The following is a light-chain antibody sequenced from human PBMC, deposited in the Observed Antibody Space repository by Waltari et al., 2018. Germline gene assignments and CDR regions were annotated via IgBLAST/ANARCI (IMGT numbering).Light chain of an antibody. CDR3: KSYTGTGSWV. V-gene: IGLV2-14*03. CDR1: KSDVGFYNY. CDR2: GVS. Sequence: QSALTQPASVSGSPGQSITIFCTGTKSDVGFYNYVSWYQQHPGKAPKVIIYGVSQRPSGISNRFSGSKSGNTASLTISGLQADDEADYYCKSYTGTGSWVFGGGTKLTVL. J-gene: IGLJ3*02.